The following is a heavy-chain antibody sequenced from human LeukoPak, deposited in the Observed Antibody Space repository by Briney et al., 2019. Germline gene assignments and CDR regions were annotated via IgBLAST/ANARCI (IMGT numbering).Heavy chain of an antibody. CDR3: ARLTLFVWGIYSVNYFDS. CDR1: GYTFTSYG. J-gene: IGHJ4*02. CDR2: ISSYNGNT. V-gene: IGHV1-18*01. D-gene: IGHD3-16*01. Sequence: ASVKVSCKASGYTFTSYGISWVRQAPGQGLEWMGWISSYNGNTNYAQKLQGRVTMTTDTSTSAAYMELRSLRSDATAVYYCARLTLFVWGIYSVNYFDSGAREPWAP.